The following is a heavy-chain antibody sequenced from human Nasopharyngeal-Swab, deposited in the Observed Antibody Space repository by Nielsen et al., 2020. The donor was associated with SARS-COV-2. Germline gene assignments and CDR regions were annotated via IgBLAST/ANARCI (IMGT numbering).Heavy chain of an antibody. CDR1: GFTVSNYA. CDR3: AKDYDIGY. CDR2: IGGNGART. D-gene: IGHD3-9*01. V-gene: IGHV3-23*01. J-gene: IGHJ4*02. Sequence: GGSLRLSCAASGFTVSNYAMAWVRQAPGKGLEWVSAIGGNGARTHYADSVRGRFIISRDNSKSTLDLQMNSLRAEDTAVYYCAKDYDIGYWGQGTLVTVSS.